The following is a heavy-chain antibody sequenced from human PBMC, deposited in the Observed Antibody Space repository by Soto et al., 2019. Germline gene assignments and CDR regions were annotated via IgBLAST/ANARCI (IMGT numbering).Heavy chain of an antibody. D-gene: IGHD2-15*01. J-gene: IGHJ6*02. CDR3: ARTYSGPGSNYYYYYYGMDV. CDR2: IYPGDSDT. CDR1: GYSFTSYW. V-gene: IGHV5-51*01. Sequence: PGESLKISCKGSGYSFTSYWIGWVRQMPGKGLEWMGIIYPGDSDTRYSPSFQGQVTISADKSISTAYLQWSSLKASDTAMYYCARTYSGPGSNYYYYYYGMDVWGQGTTVTSP.